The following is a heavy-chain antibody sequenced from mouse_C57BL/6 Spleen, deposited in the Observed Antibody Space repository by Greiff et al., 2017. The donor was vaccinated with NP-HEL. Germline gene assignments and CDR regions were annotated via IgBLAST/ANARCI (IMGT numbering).Heavy chain of an antibody. CDR2: IDPSDSYT. V-gene: IGHV1-59*01. CDR3: ARNGTTVVATGYFDY. Sequence: VQLQQSGAELVRPGTSVKLSCKASGYTFTSYWMHWVKQRPGQGLEWIGVIDPSDSYTNYNQKFKGKATLTVDTSSSTAYMQLSSLTSEDSAVYDCARNGTTVVATGYFDYWGQGTTLTVSS. D-gene: IGHD1-1*01. J-gene: IGHJ2*01. CDR1: GYTFTSYW.